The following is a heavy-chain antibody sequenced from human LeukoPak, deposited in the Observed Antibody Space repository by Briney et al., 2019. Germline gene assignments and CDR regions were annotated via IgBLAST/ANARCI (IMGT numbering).Heavy chain of an antibody. CDR3: ASGDYGDYYFDY. D-gene: IGHD4-17*01. CDR2: INPDTGDT. J-gene: IGHJ4*02. V-gene: IGHV1-2*02. Sequence: ASVKVSCKASGYTFTDYYMHWVRQAPGQGLEWMGWINPDTGDTNYAQRFQGRVTMTRDTSISTAYMELSRLRSDDTAVYYCASGDYGDYYFDYWGQGTLVTVSS. CDR1: GYTFTDYY.